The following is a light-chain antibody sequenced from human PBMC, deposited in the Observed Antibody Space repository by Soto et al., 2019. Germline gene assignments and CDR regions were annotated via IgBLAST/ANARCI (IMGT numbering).Light chain of an antibody. J-gene: IGKJ5*01. CDR1: QSVSSSY. CDR2: GAS. Sequence: EIVMTQSPATLSVSPGERATLSCRAIQSVSSSYLAWYQQKPGQAPRLLIYGASTRATGIPARFSGSGSGTEFTLTISSLQSGDFAVYYCQQYNNWPPITFGQGTRLEIK. V-gene: IGKV3-15*01. CDR3: QQYNNWPPIT.